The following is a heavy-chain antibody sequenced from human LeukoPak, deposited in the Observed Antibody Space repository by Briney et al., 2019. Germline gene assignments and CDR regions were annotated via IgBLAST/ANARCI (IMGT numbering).Heavy chain of an antibody. Sequence: SETLSLTCTVSGGSISSYYWSWIRQPPGKGLEWIGYIYYSGSTNYNPSLKSRVTISVDTSKNQFSLKLSSVTAADTAVYYCARDEALSYWGQGTLVTVSS. CDR2: IYYSGST. J-gene: IGHJ4*02. V-gene: IGHV4-59*01. CDR1: GGSISSYY. CDR3: ARDEALSY.